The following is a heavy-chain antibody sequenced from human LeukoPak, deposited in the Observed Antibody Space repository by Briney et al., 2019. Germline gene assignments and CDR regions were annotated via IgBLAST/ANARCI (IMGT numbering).Heavy chain of an antibody. V-gene: IGHV3-23*01. J-gene: IGHJ4*02. CDR3: SKWGDYDVLTGYYDSDF. CDR1: GFTFSNYA. D-gene: IGHD3-9*01. CDR2: IVGSGGST. Sequence: GASLRLSCAASGFTFSNYAMSWVRQAPGKGLEWVSAIVGSGGSTYYADSVKGRFSISRDNSKNTLFLQMNSLRVEDTALYYCSKWGDYDVLTGYYDSDFWGQGTLVTVSS.